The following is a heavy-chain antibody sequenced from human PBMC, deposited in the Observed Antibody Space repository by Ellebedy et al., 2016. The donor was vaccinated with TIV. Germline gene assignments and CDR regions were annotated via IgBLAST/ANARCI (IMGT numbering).Heavy chain of an antibody. CDR1: GFTFSNAW. J-gene: IGHJ4*02. CDR2: IKSKTDGGTT. Sequence: GESLKISCAASGFTFSNAWMSWVRQAPGKGLEWVGRIKSKTDGGTTDYAAPVKGRFTISRDDSKNTLYLQMNSLKTEDTAVYYCTTATWIQLWWDFDYWGQGTLVTVSS. D-gene: IGHD5-18*01. V-gene: IGHV3-15*01. CDR3: TTATWIQLWWDFDY.